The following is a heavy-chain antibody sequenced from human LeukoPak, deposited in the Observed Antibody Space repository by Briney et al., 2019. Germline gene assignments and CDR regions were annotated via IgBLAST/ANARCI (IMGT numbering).Heavy chain of an antibody. V-gene: IGHV3-48*04. CDR1: GFTFSSYN. CDR2: ISSSSSTI. J-gene: IGHJ4*02. D-gene: IGHD4-17*01. Sequence: GGSLRLSCAAPGFTFSSYNMNWVRQAPGKGLEWVSYISSSSSTIYYADSVKGRFTISRDNAKNSLYLQMNSLRAEDTAVYYCARVGDMTTVTTDYWGQGTLVTVSS. CDR3: ARVGDMTTVTTDY.